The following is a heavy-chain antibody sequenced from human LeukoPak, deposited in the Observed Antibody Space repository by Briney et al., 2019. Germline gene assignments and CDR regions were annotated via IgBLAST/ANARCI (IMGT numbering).Heavy chain of an antibody. CDR2: ISSSGSIV. V-gene: IGHV3-48*04. CDR1: GFTFSSYG. J-gene: IGHJ4*02. Sequence: PGGSLRLSCAASGFTFSSYGMSWVRQAPGKGLEWVSYISSSGSIVYYADSVKGRFTISRDNAKNSLYLQMNSLRAEDTGVYYCARDQWELRIWGQGTLVTVSS. CDR3: ARDQWELRI. D-gene: IGHD1-26*01.